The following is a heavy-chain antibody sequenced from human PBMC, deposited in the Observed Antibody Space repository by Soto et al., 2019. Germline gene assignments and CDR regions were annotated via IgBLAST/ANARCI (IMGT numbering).Heavy chain of an antibody. CDR3: ARDGGSGDPRCLFDY. CDR2: ISSSSSTI. V-gene: IGHV3-48*02. Sequence: EVQLVESGGGLAQPGGSLRLSCAASGFTFSSHSMNWVRQAPGKGLEWVSYISSSSSTIYYADSVKGRFTISRDNAKNLLYLQMNSLRDEDTAVYYWARDGGSGDPRCLFDYWGQGTLVTVSS. D-gene: IGHD2-15*01. CDR1: GFTFSSHS. J-gene: IGHJ4*02.